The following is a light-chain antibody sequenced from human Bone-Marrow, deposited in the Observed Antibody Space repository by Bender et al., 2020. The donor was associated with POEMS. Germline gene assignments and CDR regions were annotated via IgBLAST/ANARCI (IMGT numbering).Light chain of an antibody. CDR3: RLYCADVWV. Sequence: QTVVTQESSLTVSTGGTVTLTCASNTGPVTSGCYPNWFQQKPGQAPRTLIYLTNNKHPWTPARFSGSVLWGKSALTVSSVQPEDEAAYYGRLYCADVWVFAGGTKLTFL. CDR2: LTN. J-gene: IGLJ3*02. V-gene: IGLV7-43*01. CDR1: TGPVTSGCY.